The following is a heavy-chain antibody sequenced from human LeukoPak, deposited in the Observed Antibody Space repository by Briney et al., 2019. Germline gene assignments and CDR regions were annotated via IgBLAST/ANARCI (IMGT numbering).Heavy chain of an antibody. CDR1: GFTFSSYS. J-gene: IGHJ4*02. Sequence: GGSLRLSCAASGFTFSSYSMNWVRQAPGKGRDGVPSIIISSSYIYYADSVKGRFTISRDNAKNSLYLQMNSLRAEDTAVYYCARRQGYCSGGSCFSLDYWGQGTLVTVSS. D-gene: IGHD2-15*01. V-gene: IGHV3-21*01. CDR2: IIISSSYI. CDR3: ARRQGYCSGGSCFSLDY.